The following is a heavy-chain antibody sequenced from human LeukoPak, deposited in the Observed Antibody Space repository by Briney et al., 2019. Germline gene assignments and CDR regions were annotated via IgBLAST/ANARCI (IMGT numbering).Heavy chain of an antibody. J-gene: IGHJ4*02. V-gene: IGHV3-74*01. CDR3: TRAGSYRHDY. D-gene: IGHD2-21*01. CDR1: GFSFSSYW. Sequence: GGSLRLSCAASGFSFSSYWMHWVRQGPGEGLVWVSRINSDGSTANYADSVKGRFTISRDNARNTLYLQMNSLRGDDTAMYYCTRAGSYRHDYWGQGTLVTVSS. CDR2: INSDGSTA.